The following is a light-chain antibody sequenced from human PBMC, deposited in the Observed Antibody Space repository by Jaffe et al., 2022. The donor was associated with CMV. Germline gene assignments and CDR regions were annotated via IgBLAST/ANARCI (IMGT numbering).Light chain of an antibody. V-gene: IGLV3-19*01. Sequence: SSELTQDPAVSVALGQTVMITCQGDSLTNYYASWYQQKPGQAPILVFSGKNSRPSGVPDRFSGSKSGNTASLTITGAQAEDEADYYCNCRGSSGTVVFGGGTKLTVL. CDR2: GKN. CDR1: SLTNYY. J-gene: IGLJ2*01. CDR3: NCRGSSGTVV.